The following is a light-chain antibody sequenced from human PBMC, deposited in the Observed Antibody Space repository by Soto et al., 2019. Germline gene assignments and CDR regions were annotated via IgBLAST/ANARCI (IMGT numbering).Light chain of an antibody. Sequence: EIVLTQSPGTLSLSPGERVTLSCMASQSVSSNYLAWYQQKPGQAPRLLIYGASNRATGIPDRFSGSGSGTDFTLTISRLEPEDFAVYYCQQYGSSGTFGQGTKVDIK. CDR1: QSVSSNY. J-gene: IGKJ1*01. V-gene: IGKV3-20*01. CDR2: GAS. CDR3: QQYGSSGT.